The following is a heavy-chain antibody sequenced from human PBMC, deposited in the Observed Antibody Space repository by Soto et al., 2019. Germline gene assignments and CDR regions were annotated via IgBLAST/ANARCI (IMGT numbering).Heavy chain of an antibody. CDR1: GFTFSSYS. V-gene: IGHV3-21*01. CDR3: ARDVTEYDFWSGYLSKSGDAFDI. J-gene: IGHJ3*02. CDR2: ISSSSSYI. D-gene: IGHD3-3*01. Sequence: GGSLRLSCAASGFTFSSYSMNWVRQAPGKGLEWVSSISSSSSYIYYADSVKGRFTISRDNAKNSLYLQMNSLRAEDTAVYYCARDVTEYDFWSGYLSKSGDAFDIWGQGTMVTVSS.